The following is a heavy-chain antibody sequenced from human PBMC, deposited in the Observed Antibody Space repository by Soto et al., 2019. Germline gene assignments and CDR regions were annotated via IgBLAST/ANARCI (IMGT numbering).Heavy chain of an antibody. CDR2: ISSSSSYI. CDR1: GFTFSSYS. CDR3: ARGDTICGVVINNDDLDY. D-gene: IGHD3-3*01. Sequence: GGSLRLSCAASGFTFSSYSMNWVRQAPGKWLEWVSSISSSSSYIYYADSVKGRFTISRDNAKNSLYLQMNSLRAEDTAVYYCARGDTICGVVINNDDLDYWGQGXLVTVYS. V-gene: IGHV3-21*01. J-gene: IGHJ4*02.